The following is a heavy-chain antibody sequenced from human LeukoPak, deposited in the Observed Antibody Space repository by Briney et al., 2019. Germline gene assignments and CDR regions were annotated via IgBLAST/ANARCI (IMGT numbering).Heavy chain of an antibody. Sequence: ASVKVSCKASGYTFTSYGISWVRQAPGQGLEWMGWISAYNGNTNYAQRLQGRVTMTTDTSTSTAYMELRSLRSGDTAVYYCARPRNYDILTGYYADWFDPWGLGTLVTVSS. CDR1: GYTFTSYG. J-gene: IGHJ5*02. CDR2: ISAYNGNT. D-gene: IGHD3-9*01. V-gene: IGHV1-18*01. CDR3: ARPRNYDILTGYYADWFDP.